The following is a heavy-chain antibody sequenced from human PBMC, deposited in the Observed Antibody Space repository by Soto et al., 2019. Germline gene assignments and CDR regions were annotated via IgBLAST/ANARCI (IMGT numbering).Heavy chain of an antibody. D-gene: IGHD1-7*01. CDR3: ARSLPGTYGAFDL. CDR2: ISASGDST. J-gene: IGHJ3*01. Sequence: EVQLLESGGGLVQPGGSLRLSCAASGFTFSSYAMSWVRQAPGRGLEWVSAISASGDSTYYADSVKGRFTISRDNAKNTVYLQMDSLRAEDTAVYYCARSLPGTYGAFDLWGQGTMVTVSS. CDR1: GFTFSSYA. V-gene: IGHV3-23*01.